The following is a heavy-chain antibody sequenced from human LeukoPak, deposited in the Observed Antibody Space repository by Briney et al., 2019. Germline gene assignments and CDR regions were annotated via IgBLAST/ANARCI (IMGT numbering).Heavy chain of an antibody. CDR2: IYHSGST. Sequence: SETLSLTCTVSGYSISSGYYWGWIRQPPGNGLEWIGSIYHSGSTYYNPSLKSRVTISVDKSKNQFSLKLSSVTAADTAVYYCAREDYGDYPIVGYYYYYYMDVWGKGTTVTVSS. V-gene: IGHV4-38-2*02. J-gene: IGHJ6*03. D-gene: IGHD4-17*01. CDR3: AREDYGDYPIVGYYYYYYMDV. CDR1: GYSISSGYY.